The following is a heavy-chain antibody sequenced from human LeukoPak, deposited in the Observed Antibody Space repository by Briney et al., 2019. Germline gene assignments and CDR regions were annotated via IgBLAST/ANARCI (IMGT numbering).Heavy chain of an antibody. CDR3: AKSGY. J-gene: IGHJ4*02. CDR1: GFTVSSSY. CDR2: IYIGGNT. V-gene: IGHV3-53*01. Sequence: GGSLRLSCVASGFTVSSSYMTWVRQAPGKGLEWVSIIYIGGNTYYADSVKGRFTISRDNSKNTLYLQMNSLRAEDTAVYYCAKSGYWGQGTLVTVSS.